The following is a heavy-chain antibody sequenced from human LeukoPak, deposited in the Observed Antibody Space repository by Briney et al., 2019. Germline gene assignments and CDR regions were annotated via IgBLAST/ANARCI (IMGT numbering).Heavy chain of an antibody. CDR1: GFTFSSYG. Sequence: PGGSLRLSCAASGFTFSSYGMSWVRQAPGKGLEWVSAISGSGGSTYYADSVKGRFTISRDNSKNTLYLQMNSLRAEDTAVYYCARYSSGWKTGYYFDYWGQGTLVTVSS. CDR3: ARYSSGWKTGYYFDY. J-gene: IGHJ4*02. CDR2: ISGSGGST. V-gene: IGHV3-23*01. D-gene: IGHD6-19*01.